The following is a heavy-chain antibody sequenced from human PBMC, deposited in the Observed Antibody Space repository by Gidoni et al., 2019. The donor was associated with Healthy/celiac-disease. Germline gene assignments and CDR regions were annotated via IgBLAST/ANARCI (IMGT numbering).Heavy chain of an antibody. CDR2: IIPIFGTA. V-gene: IGHV1-69*01. Sequence: QVQLVQSGAEVKKPGSSVKVSCKASGGTFSSDAISWVRRAPGQGLEWMGGIIPIFGTANYAQKFQGRVTITADESTSTAYMELSSLRSEDTAVYYCARDTDFWSGYPLNWFDPWGQGTLVTVSS. J-gene: IGHJ5*02. D-gene: IGHD3-3*01. CDR3: ARDTDFWSGYPLNWFDP. CDR1: GGTFSSDA.